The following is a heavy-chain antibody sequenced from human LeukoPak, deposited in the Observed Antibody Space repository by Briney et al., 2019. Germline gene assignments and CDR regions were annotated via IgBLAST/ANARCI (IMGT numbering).Heavy chain of an antibody. CDR1: GFTFSSYS. V-gene: IGHV3-21*01. CDR3: ARATSSSWYSG. CDR2: ISSSSSYI. J-gene: IGHJ4*02. Sequence: GGSLRLSCAASGFTFSSYSMNWVRQAPGKGLEWVSSISSSSSYIYYADSVKGRFTISRDKAKNSLYLQMNSLRAEDTAVYYCARATSSSWYSGWGQGTLVTVSS. D-gene: IGHD6-13*01.